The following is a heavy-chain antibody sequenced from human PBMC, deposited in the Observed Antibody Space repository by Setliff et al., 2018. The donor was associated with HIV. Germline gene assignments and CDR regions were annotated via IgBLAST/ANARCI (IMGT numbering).Heavy chain of an antibody. D-gene: IGHD6-19*01. V-gene: IGHV4-30-4*01. Sequence: SETLSLTCAVSGASFVGDNHWSWIRQTPERGLEWIAYFMYTDIHYVNYLNYRNPSLASRLSISVDKSKNQFSLTLSSVTAADTAVYYCARARSDWYNVRPYYFDLWGQGTPGTVSS. CDR1: GASFVGDNH. J-gene: IGHJ4*02. CDR2: FMYTDIHYVNYLN. CDR3: ARARSDWYNVRPYYFDL.